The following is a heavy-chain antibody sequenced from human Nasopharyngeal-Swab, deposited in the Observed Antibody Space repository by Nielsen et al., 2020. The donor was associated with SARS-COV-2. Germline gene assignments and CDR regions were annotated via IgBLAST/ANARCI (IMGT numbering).Heavy chain of an antibody. J-gene: IGHJ3*02. Sequence: SVQVSCKDSGGTFSSYAISWVRQAPGQGLEWMGGIIPIFGTANYAQKFQGRVTITADESTSTAYMELSSLRSEDTAVYYCARGFWGRTTGTTRYDAFDIWGQGTMVTVSS. CDR2: IIPIFGTA. V-gene: IGHV1-69*13. CDR1: GGTFSSYA. D-gene: IGHD1-1*01. CDR3: ARGFWGRTTGTTRYDAFDI.